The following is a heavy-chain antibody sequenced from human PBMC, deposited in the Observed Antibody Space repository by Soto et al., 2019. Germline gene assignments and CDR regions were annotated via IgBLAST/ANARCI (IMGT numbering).Heavy chain of an antibody. D-gene: IGHD3-10*01. Sequence: QVQLVESGGGVVQTGTSLRLSCAASGSTFSNYGMHWVRQAPGKGLEWVAVVWYDGTTKFYPDSVKGRFTISRDNSNNTLYLQMNSLRVEDTAVYYCATVENYYGSIFWGKGSLVTVSS. CDR2: VWYDGTTK. J-gene: IGHJ4*02. CDR1: GSTFSNYG. V-gene: IGHV3-33*01. CDR3: ATVENYYGSIF.